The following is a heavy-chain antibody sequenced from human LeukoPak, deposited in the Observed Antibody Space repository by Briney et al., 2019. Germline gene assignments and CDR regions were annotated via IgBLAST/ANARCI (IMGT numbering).Heavy chain of an antibody. D-gene: IGHD2-2*01. CDR3: AKDSRVVVVPAAIWGGH. J-gene: IGHJ4*02. V-gene: IGHV3-23*01. CDR2: ISVSGGST. CDR1: GFTFSSYA. Sequence: GGSLRLSCAASGFTFSSYAMSWVRQAPGKGLEWVSAISVSGGSTYYADSVKGRFTISRDNSKNTLYLQMNSLRAEDTAVYYCAKDSRVVVVPAAIWGGHWGQGTLVTVSS.